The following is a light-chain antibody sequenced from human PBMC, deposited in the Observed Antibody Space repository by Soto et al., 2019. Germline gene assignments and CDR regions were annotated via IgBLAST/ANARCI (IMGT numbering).Light chain of an antibody. J-gene: IGKJ1*01. CDR2: DAS. Sequence: EIVLTQSPANLSVSPGDRATLSCRASQTINSFLAWYQQKPGQVPRLVIYDASTRATDIPPRFSGSGSGTDFPLTISILQSEDFAEYRCQQDNNWPHTFGQGTKVDIK. V-gene: IGKV3D-15*01. CDR1: QTINSF. CDR3: QQDNNWPHT.